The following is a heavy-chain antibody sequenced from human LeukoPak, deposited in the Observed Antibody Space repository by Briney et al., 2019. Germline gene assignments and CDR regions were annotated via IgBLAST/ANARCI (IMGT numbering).Heavy chain of an antibody. CDR3: ARRAYYDSSGYTGFAFAI. V-gene: IGHV4-39*01. Sequence: SETLSLTCTVSGGSISSNIYHWGWIRQPPGKGLEWIGTIYYSGSTYYNPSLKSRVTISVDASKNQFSLKLSSVTAADTAVYYCARRAYYDSSGYTGFAFAIWGQGTVVTVSS. CDR1: GGSISSNIYH. D-gene: IGHD3-22*01. CDR2: IYYSGST. J-gene: IGHJ3*02.